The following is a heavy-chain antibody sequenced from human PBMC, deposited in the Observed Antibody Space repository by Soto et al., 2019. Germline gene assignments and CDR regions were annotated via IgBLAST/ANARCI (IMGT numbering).Heavy chain of an antibody. J-gene: IGHJ4*02. CDR1: GYTFTSYG. D-gene: IGHD3-3*01. V-gene: IGHV1-18*01. CDR3: ARVRAYDFWSGYLDY. Sequence: ASVKVSCKASGYTFTSYGISWVRQAPGQGLEWMGWISAYNGNTNYAQKLQGRVTMTTDTSTSTAYMDLRSLRSDDTAVYYCARVRAYDFWSGYLDYWGQGTLVTVSS. CDR2: ISAYNGNT.